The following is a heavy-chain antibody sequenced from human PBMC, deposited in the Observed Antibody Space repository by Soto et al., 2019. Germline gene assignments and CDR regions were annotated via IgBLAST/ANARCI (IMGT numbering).Heavy chain of an antibody. D-gene: IGHD3-10*01. CDR1: GYTFTSYH. V-gene: IGHV1-18*01. CDR3: ARGGSLWFGELSAYYYGMDV. Sequence: ASVKVSCKASGYTFTSYHISWVRQAPGQGLEWLGWISAYNGNTNYVQKLQGRVTMTTDTSTSTAYMELRSLRSDDTAVYYCARGGSLWFGELSAYYYGMDVWGQGTTVTVSS. CDR2: ISAYNGNT. J-gene: IGHJ6*02.